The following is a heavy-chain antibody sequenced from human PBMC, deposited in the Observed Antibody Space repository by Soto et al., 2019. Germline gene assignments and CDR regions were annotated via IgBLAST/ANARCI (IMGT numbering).Heavy chain of an antibody. CDR1: GFTFDDYT. V-gene: IGHV3-43*01. CDR3: AKDIFAIFEKPGYYYYGMDV. J-gene: IGHJ6*02. CDR2: ISWDGGST. D-gene: IGHD3-3*01. Sequence: GGSLRLSCAASGFTFDDYTMHWVRQAPGKGLEWVSLISWDGGSTYYADSVKGRFTISRDNSKNSLYLQMNSLRTEDTALYYCAKDIFAIFEKPGYYYYGMDVWGQGTTVTVSS.